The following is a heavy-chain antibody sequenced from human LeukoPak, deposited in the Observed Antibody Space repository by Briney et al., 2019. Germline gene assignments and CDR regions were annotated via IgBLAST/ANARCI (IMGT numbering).Heavy chain of an antibody. J-gene: IGHJ6*02. CDR2: ISAYNGNT. CDR1: GYTFTSYG. CDR3: ARRAYSSGWFGPAYGMDV. V-gene: IGHV1-18*01. Sequence: APVKVSCKASGYTFTSYGISWVRQAPGQGLEWMGWISAYNGNTNYAQKLQGRVTMTTDTSTSTAYMELRSLRSDDTAVYYCARRAYSSGWFGPAYGMDVWGQGTTVTVSS. D-gene: IGHD6-19*01.